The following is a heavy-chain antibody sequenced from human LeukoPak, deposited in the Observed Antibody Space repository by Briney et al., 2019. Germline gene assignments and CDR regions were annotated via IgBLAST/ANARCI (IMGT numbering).Heavy chain of an antibody. J-gene: IGHJ3*02. CDR3: AKDLGGSYFDAFDI. D-gene: IGHD1-26*01. V-gene: IGHV3-48*01. CDR2: ISSSSSTI. CDR1: GFTFSSYS. Sequence: GGSLRLSCAASGFTFSSYSMNWVRQAPGKGLEWVSYISSSSSTIYYADSVKGRFTISRDNAKNSLYLQMNSLRAEDMALYYCAKDLGGSYFDAFDIWGQGTMVTVSS.